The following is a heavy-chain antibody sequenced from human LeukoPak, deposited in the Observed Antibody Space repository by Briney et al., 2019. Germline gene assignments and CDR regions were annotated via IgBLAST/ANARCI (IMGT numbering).Heavy chain of an antibody. Sequence: GGSLRLSCVASGVTFSRYWMSWVRQAPGKGLEWVAKIKQDGSGEYYLDSVKGRFTISRDNAKNSLYLQMNSLRDDDTAVYFCTTGYSSGWYNEGNYWGQGTLATVSS. CDR3: TTGYSSGWYNEGNY. CDR1: GVTFSRYW. J-gene: IGHJ4*02. CDR2: IKQDGSGE. V-gene: IGHV3-7*01. D-gene: IGHD6-19*01.